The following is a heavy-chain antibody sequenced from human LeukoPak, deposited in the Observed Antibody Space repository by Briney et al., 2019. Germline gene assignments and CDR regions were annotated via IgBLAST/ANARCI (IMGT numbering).Heavy chain of an antibody. Sequence: NPGGSLRLSCAASGFTFSDYYMSWIRQAPGKGLEWVSYITSSAPTIYYADSVKGRFTISRDYSKNTLSLQMNSLRAEDTAVYFCARDNWPDYPADALDIWGQGTMVTVSS. V-gene: IGHV3-11*04. CDR2: ITSSAPTI. CDR1: GFTFSDYY. J-gene: IGHJ3*02. CDR3: ARDNWPDYPADALDI. D-gene: IGHD4-11*01.